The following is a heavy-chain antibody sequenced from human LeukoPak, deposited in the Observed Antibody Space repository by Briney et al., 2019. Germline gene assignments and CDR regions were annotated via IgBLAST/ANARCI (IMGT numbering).Heavy chain of an antibody. V-gene: IGHV3-23*01. CDR1: GFTFSSYA. CDR3: AKVPVFSLTISEVVTDDAFDI. D-gene: IGHD3-3*01. CDR2: ISGSGGST. Sequence: GGSLRLSCAASGFTFSSYAMSWIRQAPGKGLEWVSAISGSGGSTYYADSVKGRFTISRDNSKNTLYLQMNSLRAEDTAVYYCAKVPVFSLTISEVVTDDAFDIWGQGTIVTVSS. J-gene: IGHJ3*02.